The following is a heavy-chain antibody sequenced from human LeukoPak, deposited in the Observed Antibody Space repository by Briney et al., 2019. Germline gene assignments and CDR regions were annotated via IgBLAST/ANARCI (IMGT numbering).Heavy chain of an antibody. Sequence: PSETLSLTCTVSTYSIASGYFWGWMRQSPGKGLEWIATVHHPDITHYNPSLERRVTISMDPSRNHFSLTLKSVTAADTAVYYCAREGGHQLFYPSWTHTGHFDFWGQGIVVTVSS. D-gene: IGHD2-8*02. CDR2: VHHPDIT. V-gene: IGHV4-38-2*02. CDR1: TYSIASGYF. J-gene: IGHJ4*02. CDR3: AREGGHQLFYPSWTHTGHFDF.